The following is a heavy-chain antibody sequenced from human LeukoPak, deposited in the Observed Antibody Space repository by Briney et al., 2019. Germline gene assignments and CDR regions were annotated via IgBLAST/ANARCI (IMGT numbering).Heavy chain of an antibody. V-gene: IGHV3-53*01. CDR2: TYTGGNS. Sequence: GGSLRLSCAASGFTVSSIHMVWVRQAPGKGLEWVSVTYTGGNSYYADSVKGRFIISRDNSKNTLYLQMNSLRAEDTAVYYCAKDTPYYYDSSGYPIDYWGQGTLVTVSS. CDR3: AKDTPYYYDSSGYPIDY. J-gene: IGHJ4*02. D-gene: IGHD3-22*01. CDR1: GFTVSSIH.